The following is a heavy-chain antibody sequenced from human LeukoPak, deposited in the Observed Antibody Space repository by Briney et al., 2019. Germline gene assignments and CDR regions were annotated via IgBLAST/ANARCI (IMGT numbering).Heavy chain of an antibody. V-gene: IGHV3-23*01. CDR1: GFTFSSNW. CDR3: AKVRSGSYYIDYYYYAMDV. D-gene: IGHD3-10*01. CDR2: LSRGGGET. J-gene: IGHJ6*02. Sequence: GGPLRFSGAASGFTFSSNWMTGVRQAPGKGREWVSSLSRGGGETFYADAVKGRFTISRDNSKSTLYFQLNSLRAEDTAVYYCAKVRSGSYYIDYYYYAMDVWGQGTTVSVSS.